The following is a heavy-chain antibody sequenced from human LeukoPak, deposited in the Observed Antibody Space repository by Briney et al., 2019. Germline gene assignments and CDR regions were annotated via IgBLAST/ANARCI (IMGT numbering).Heavy chain of an antibody. CDR1: GFTFSSYG. J-gene: IGHJ6*02. V-gene: IGHV3-33*01. D-gene: IGHD3-10*01. CDR3: ARDGGSGSYYKSGGDYYYGMDV. Sequence: GRSLRLSCAASGFTFSSYGMHWVRQAPGKGLEWVAVIWYDGSNKYYADSVKGRFTISRDNSKNTLYLQMNSPRAEDTAVYYCARDGGSGSYYKSGGDYYYGMDVWGQGATVTVSS. CDR2: IWYDGSNK.